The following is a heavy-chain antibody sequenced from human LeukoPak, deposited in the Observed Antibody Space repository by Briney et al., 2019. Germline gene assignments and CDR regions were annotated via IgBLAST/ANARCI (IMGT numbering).Heavy chain of an antibody. CDR2: ISFIGIT. J-gene: IGHJ3*02. CDR3: ARDLVTVTKAFDI. Sequence: ISFIGITNYTPSLTSRVTFSIHTSKTQSSLNLRSVTAADTAVYYCARDLVTVTKAFDIWGQGTMVSVSS. V-gene: IGHV4-59*01. D-gene: IGHD4-17*01.